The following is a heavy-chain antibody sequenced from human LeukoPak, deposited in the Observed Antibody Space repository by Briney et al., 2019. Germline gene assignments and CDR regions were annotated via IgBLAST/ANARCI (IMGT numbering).Heavy chain of an antibody. D-gene: IGHD6-19*01. Sequence: QPGGSLRLSCAASGFTFSNFWMHWVRQAPGKGLVWVALIYGDGSFTRYADSVKGRFTISRDNAKNSLYLQMDSLRAEDTAVYYCVRTRGWAYFDYWGQGTLVTVSS. CDR1: GFTFSNFW. CDR3: VRTRGWAYFDY. J-gene: IGHJ4*02. CDR2: IYGDGSFT. V-gene: IGHV3-74*01.